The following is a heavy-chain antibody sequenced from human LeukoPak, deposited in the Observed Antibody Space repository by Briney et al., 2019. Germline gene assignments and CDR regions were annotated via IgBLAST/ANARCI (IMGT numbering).Heavy chain of an antibody. D-gene: IGHD6-19*01. CDR2: ISGSGGST. V-gene: IGHV3-23*01. CDR1: GLTFSIYA. J-gene: IGHJ4*02. CDR3: AKVPGIAVAGTIYFDY. Sequence: GGSLRLSCAASGLTFSIYAMSWVREAPGRGLEGVSAISGSGGSTYYADSVKGRFTISRDNSKNTLYLQMNSLRAEATAVYYCAKVPGIAVAGTIYFDYWGQRTLVTVSS.